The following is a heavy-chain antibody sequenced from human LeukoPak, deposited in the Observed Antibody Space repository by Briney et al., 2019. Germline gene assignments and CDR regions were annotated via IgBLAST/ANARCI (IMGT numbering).Heavy chain of an antibody. CDR1: GYSFTTFW. CDR3: ARVGYRVGATRPEYFQH. J-gene: IGHJ1*01. V-gene: IGHV5-51*01. CDR2: IYPGDSDT. D-gene: IGHD1-26*01. Sequence: GESLKISCKGSGYSFTTFWIGWVRQMPGKGLEYMGIIYPGDSDTRYSPSFQGQVTISADKSISTAYLQWSSLKASDTAMYYCARVGYRVGATRPEYFQHWGQGTLVTVSS.